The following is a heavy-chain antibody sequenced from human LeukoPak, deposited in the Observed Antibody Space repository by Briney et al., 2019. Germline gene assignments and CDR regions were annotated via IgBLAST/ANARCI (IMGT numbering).Heavy chain of an antibody. D-gene: IGHD2-2*01. CDR3: GLQPSIVVVPAAMGEGDY. CDR2: ISGSGGTT. Sequence: GGSLRLSCAASGFTFSSYAMSWVRQAPGKGREWVSVISGSGGTTYYADSVEGRFTISRDNSKNTLYLQMNSLRAEDTAVYYCGLQPSIVVVPAAMGEGDYWGQGTLVTVSS. V-gene: IGHV3-23*01. J-gene: IGHJ4*02. CDR1: GFTFSSYA.